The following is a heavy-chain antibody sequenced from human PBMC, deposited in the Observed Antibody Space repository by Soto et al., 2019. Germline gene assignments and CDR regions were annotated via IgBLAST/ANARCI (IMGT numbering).Heavy chain of an antibody. Sequence: SETLSLTCTFSGGSISSGGYYLSWIRQHPGKGLEWIGYIYYSGSTYYNPSLKSRVTISVDTSKNQFSLKLSSVTAADTAVYYCARKHVYYDYWGQGTLVTVPS. J-gene: IGHJ4*02. CDR1: GGSISSGGYY. CDR2: IYYSGST. CDR3: ARKHVYYDY. V-gene: IGHV4-31*03.